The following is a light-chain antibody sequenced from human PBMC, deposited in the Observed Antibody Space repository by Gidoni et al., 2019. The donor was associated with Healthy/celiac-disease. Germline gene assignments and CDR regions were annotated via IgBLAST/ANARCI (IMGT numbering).Light chain of an antibody. V-gene: IGLV1-51*02. Sequence: QSVFTPPPSVSAAPGQKVTISCYGSSSNIGNNYVSWYQQLPGTAPKLLIYENNKRPSGIPDRFSGSKSGTSATLGITGLQTGDEADYYCGTWDSSLSAAVFGGGTQLTVL. CDR2: ENN. CDR1: SSNIGNNY. CDR3: GTWDSSLSAAV. J-gene: IGLJ7*01.